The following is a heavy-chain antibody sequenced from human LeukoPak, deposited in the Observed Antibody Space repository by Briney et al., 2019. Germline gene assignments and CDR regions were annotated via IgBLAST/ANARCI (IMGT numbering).Heavy chain of an antibody. Sequence: GGSLRLSCAASGFTFSSYAMHWVRQAPGKGLEWVAGISYDGSNKYYADSVKGRFTISRDNSKNTLYLQMNSLRAEDTAVYYCARAEERWLVYLGIQFSGFDYWGQGTLVTVSS. J-gene: IGHJ4*02. V-gene: IGHV3-30*04. D-gene: IGHD5-24*01. CDR2: ISYDGSNK. CDR3: ARAEERWLVYLGIQFSGFDY. CDR1: GFTFSSYA.